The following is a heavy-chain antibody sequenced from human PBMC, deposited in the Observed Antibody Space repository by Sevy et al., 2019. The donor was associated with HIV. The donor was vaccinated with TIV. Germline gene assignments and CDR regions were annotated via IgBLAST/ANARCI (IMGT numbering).Heavy chain of an antibody. Sequence: SETLSLTCTVSGGSISSGDYYWSWIRPPPGKGLEWIGYIYYSGSTYYNPSLKSRVTISVDTSKNQFSLKLSSVTAADTAVYYCARVRAARPLSWFDPWGQGTLVTVSS. CDR1: GGSISSGDYY. J-gene: IGHJ5*02. D-gene: IGHD6-6*01. V-gene: IGHV4-30-4*01. CDR3: ARVRAARPLSWFDP. CDR2: IYYSGST.